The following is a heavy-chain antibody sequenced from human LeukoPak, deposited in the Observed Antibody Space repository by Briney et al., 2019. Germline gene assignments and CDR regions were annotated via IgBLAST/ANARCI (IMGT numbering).Heavy chain of an antibody. D-gene: IGHD4-17*01. CDR1: KFAFSSYA. V-gene: IGHV3-30*02. Sequence: GGSLRLSCAASKFAFSSYAMSWVRQAPGKGLEWMAFIWYDGSNKYYADSVKGRFTISRDNSENILYLQMNNLRDEDTAVYYCAKDGNGEGWLDPWGQGTLVIVSS. CDR3: AKDGNGEGWLDP. J-gene: IGHJ5*02. CDR2: IWYDGSNK.